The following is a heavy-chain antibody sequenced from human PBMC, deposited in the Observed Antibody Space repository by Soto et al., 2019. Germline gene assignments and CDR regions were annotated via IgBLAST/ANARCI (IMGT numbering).Heavy chain of an antibody. Sequence: LSLTCTVSGGSISSGGYYWSWIRQHPGKGLEWIGYIYYSGSTYYNPSLKSRVTISVDTSKNQFSLKLSSVTAADTAVYYCARALSGYSYGYAYYYYGMDVWGQGTTVTVSS. V-gene: IGHV4-31*03. CDR2: IYYSGST. CDR1: GGSISSGGYY. J-gene: IGHJ6*02. D-gene: IGHD5-18*01. CDR3: ARALSGYSYGYAYYYYGMDV.